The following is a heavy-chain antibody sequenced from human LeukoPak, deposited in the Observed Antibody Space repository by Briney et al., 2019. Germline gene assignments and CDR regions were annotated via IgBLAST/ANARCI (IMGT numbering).Heavy chain of an antibody. V-gene: IGHV3-23*01. CDR3: ARDPNGDYLGAFEF. CDR1: GFTLSKYA. J-gene: IGHJ3*01. D-gene: IGHD2-21*02. CDR2: ITGAGAP. Sequence: GGSLRLSCFASGFTLSKYAVMWVRQAPGRRLEWVSAITGAGAPRYADSVKGRFTISRDNSKNTLYLQMNSLRVEDTAQYFCARDPNGDYLGAFEFWGRGTVVTVSS.